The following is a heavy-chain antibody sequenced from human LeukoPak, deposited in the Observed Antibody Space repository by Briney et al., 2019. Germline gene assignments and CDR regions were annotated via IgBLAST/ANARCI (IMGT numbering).Heavy chain of an antibody. CDR1: GGTFSSYA. J-gene: IGHJ6*03. V-gene: IGHV1-69*06. CDR2: FIPIFGTA. D-gene: IGHD3-16*01. CDR3: ARRGKGLGYYMDV. Sequence: SVKVSCKASGGTFSSYAISWVRQAPGQGLEWMGGFIPIFGTANYAQKFQGRVTLTADKSTSTAYMELSSLRSEDTAVYYCARRGKGLGYYMDVWGKGTTVTISS.